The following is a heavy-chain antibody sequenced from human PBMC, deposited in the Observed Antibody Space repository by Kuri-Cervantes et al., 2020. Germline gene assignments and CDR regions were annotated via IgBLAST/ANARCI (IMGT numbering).Heavy chain of an antibody. V-gene: IGHV1-46*01. CDR2: INPRDGST. Sequence: ASVKVSCKTSGYTFTSSYIHWIRLTPGQGLEWMGLINPRDGSTTYTQKLQGRVSLTRDTSTRIVHMNLINLRFEDTAIYYCARGPSPFEAWGQGTKVTVSS. J-gene: IGHJ3*01. CDR3: ARGPSPFEA. CDR1: GYTFTSSY.